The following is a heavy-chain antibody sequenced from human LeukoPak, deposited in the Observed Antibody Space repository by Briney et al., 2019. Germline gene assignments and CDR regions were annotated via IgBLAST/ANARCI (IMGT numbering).Heavy chain of an antibody. J-gene: IGHJ4*02. V-gene: IGHV3-7*01. CDR2: IKQDGSEK. D-gene: IGHD3-22*01. CDR3: ARSRNYYDSSGYLPSDY. Sequence: GGSLRLSCAASKFSFSSYWMNWVRQAPGEGLEWVANIKQDGSEKNYVDSVKGRFTISRGNPKNSLYLQMNSLRAEDTAVYYCARSRNYYDSSGYLPSDYWGQGTLVTVSS. CDR1: KFSFSSYW.